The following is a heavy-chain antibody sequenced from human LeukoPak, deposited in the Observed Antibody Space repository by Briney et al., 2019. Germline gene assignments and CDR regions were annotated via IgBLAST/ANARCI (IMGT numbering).Heavy chain of an antibody. CDR2: INPNSGGT. CDR3: ARTSYDFLTLAPDPANDF. D-gene: IGHD3-9*01. CDR1: GYTFTGYY. V-gene: IGHV1-2*04. Sequence: ASVKVSCKASGYTFTGYYMHWVRQAPGQGLEWMGWINPNSGGTNYAQKFQGWVTMTRDTSISTAYMELSRLRSDDTAVYFCARTSYDFLTLAPDPANDFWGQGTLVTVSS. J-gene: IGHJ4*02.